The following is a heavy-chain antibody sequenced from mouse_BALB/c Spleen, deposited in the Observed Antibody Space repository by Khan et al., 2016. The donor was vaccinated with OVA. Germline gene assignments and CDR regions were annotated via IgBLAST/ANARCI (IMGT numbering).Heavy chain of an antibody. CDR1: GFPISSDYA. CDR2: ISYSGST. V-gene: IGHV3-2*02. J-gene: IGHJ4*01. D-gene: IGHD1-1*01. Sequence: EVQLLESGPGLVKPSRSLSLTCAVTGFPISSDYACNGIRQFPGNQLEWMGYISYSGSTCYNPSLKGRISITRDTAKNQFFLQLNAVTTEDTATYICERAGYYGEAMDYWGQGTSVTVSS. CDR3: ERAGYYGEAMDY.